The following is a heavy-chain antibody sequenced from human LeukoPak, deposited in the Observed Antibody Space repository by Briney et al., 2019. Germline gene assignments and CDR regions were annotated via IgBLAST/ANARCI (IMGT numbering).Heavy chain of an antibody. CDR1: GGSMSSFY. D-gene: IGHD6-19*01. V-gene: IGHV4-59*01. CDR3: ARGGWYEDY. Sequence: SETLSLTCTVSGGSMSSFYWSWIRQPPGKGLEWIGYIYYSGSTNYNPSLKSRVTISVDTSKNQFSLMLSSVTTADTAVYYCARGGWYEDYWGQGTLVTVPS. CDR2: IYYSGST. J-gene: IGHJ4*02.